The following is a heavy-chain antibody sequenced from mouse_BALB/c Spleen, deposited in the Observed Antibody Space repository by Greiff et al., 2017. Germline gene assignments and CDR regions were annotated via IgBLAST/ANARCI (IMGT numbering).Heavy chain of an antibody. Sequence: QVQLKESGPELVRPGVSVKISCKGSSYTFTDYAMHWVKQSHAKSLEWIGVISTYYGNTNYNQKFKGKATMTVDKSSSTAYMELARLTSEDSAVYYCARSPYYGNYVLYAMDYWGQGTSVTVSS. V-gene: IGHV1-67*01. D-gene: IGHD2-1*01. CDR3: ARSPYYGNYVLYAMDY. CDR2: ISTYYGNT. CDR1: SYTFTDYA. J-gene: IGHJ4*01.